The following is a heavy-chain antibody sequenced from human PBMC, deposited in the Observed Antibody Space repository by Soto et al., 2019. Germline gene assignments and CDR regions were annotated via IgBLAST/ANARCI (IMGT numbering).Heavy chain of an antibody. J-gene: IGHJ4*02. CDR1: GFTFSTYS. D-gene: IGHD6-19*01. CDR2: ITRSSSLI. V-gene: IGHV3-48*02. Sequence: EVQLVESGGGLVQPGGSLRLSCAASGFTFSTYSMNWVRQAPGKGLEWLSYITRSSSLIHYADSVKGRFTVSRDNAKNSLYLQMNSLRDEDTAVYYCVRLYTSCWFFDYWGQGSLVTVSS. CDR3: VRLYTSCWFFDY.